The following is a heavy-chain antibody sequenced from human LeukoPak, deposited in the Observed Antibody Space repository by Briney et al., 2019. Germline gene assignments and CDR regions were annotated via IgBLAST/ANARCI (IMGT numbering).Heavy chain of an antibody. CDR3: ARDKDLLRTLSPIDY. J-gene: IGHJ4*02. Sequence: GGSLRLSCAASGFTFSSYSMNWVRQAPGKGLEWVSSISSSSSYIYYADSVKGRFTISRDNAKNSLYLQMNSLRAEDTAVYYCARDKDLLRTLSPIDYWGQGTLVTVSS. CDR2: ISSSSSYI. V-gene: IGHV3-21*01. D-gene: IGHD2-2*01. CDR1: GFTFSSYS.